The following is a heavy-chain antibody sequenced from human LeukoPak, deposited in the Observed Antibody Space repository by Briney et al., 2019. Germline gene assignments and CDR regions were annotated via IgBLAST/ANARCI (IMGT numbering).Heavy chain of an antibody. D-gene: IGHD4-17*01. V-gene: IGHV1-18*01. CDR3: AKTTVTSEEYFYYYMDV. J-gene: IGHJ6*03. Sequence: ASVTVSCKTSGYTFTSYGLSWVRQAPGQGLEWMGCIITYNGNTYYSQKLQGRVTMTTDTSTSTAYMELRSLRSGDTAVYYCAKTTVTSEEYFYYYMDVWGKGTTVTVSS. CDR2: IITYNGNT. CDR1: GYTFTSYG.